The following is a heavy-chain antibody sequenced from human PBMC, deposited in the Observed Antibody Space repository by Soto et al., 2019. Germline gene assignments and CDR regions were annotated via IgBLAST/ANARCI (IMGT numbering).Heavy chain of an antibody. D-gene: IGHD3-22*01. J-gene: IGHJ6*02. V-gene: IGHV4-39*01. CDR3: VESSGYDGMDV. CDR2: IYYSGST. CDR1: GGPISSSSYY. Sequence: QLQLQESGPGLVKPSDTLSLTCTVSGGPISSSSYYRGWIRQPPGKGLEWIGCIYYSGSTYYNPSLKSRVTISVDTSKNQFSLKLSSVTAADTAVYYCVESSGYDGMDVWGQGTTVPVSS.